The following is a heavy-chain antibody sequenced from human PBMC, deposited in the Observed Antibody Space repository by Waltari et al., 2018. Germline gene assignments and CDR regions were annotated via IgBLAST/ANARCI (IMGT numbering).Heavy chain of an antibody. CDR3: TTGSVEGIITGAEDH. J-gene: IGHJ4*02. V-gene: IGHV3-15*01. CDR2: IKRKVAGGTA. Sequence: EVQLVESGGGLVKPGGSLRLSCAASGFTFNKAWLRWVRQTSGQGLGGIGRIKRKVAGGTADHAAPVKGRFTISRDDSKNTLFLQMNSLKTEDTAVYYCTTGSVEGIITGAEDHWGQGTLLTVSS. D-gene: IGHD3-16*01. CDR1: GFTFNKAW.